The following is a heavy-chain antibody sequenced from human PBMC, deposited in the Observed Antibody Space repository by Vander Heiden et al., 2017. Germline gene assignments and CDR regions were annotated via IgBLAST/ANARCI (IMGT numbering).Heavy chain of an antibody. CDR1: GFPFPNNW. J-gene: IGHJ4*02. CDR3: ARDVGGAGSD. D-gene: IGHD1-26*01. CDR2: LDEYGKNR. V-gene: IGHV3-74*01. Sequence: EVQLVESGGGQVQPGRSLRRACAVSGFPFPNNWMHCLRQVPGQGLVWVSRLDEYGKNRDYAASVKGRFTISRDNANNMLYLQMNSLRPEDTAIYYCARDVGGAGSDWGQGTLVTVSS.